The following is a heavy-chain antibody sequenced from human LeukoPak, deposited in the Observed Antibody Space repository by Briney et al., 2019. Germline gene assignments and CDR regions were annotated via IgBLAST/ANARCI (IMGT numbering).Heavy chain of an antibody. D-gene: IGHD3-3*01. V-gene: IGHV4-39*07. J-gene: IGHJ4*02. CDR3: ARDLGDYWSGFRSYFFDY. CDR1: GVSIRSSTYY. Sequence: SETLSLTCTVSGVSIRSSTYYWGWIRQPPGKGLEWIGSIYYSGSAYYNPSLKSRVTISVDTSKNQFSLKLSSVTAADTAVYYCARDLGDYWSGFRSYFFDYWGQGTLVTVSS. CDR2: IYYSGSA.